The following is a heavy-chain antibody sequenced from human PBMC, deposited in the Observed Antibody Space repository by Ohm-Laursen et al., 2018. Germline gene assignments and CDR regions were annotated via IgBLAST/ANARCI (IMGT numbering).Heavy chain of an antibody. J-gene: IGHJ4*02. D-gene: IGHD3-22*01. CDR1: GGSISSYY. V-gene: IGHV4-59*12. CDR2: IYHSGIS. Sequence: SETLSLTCTVSGGSISSYYWSWIRQPPGKGLEWIGYIYHSGISHYNPSLKSRVTMSLDTSNNQFSLKLSSVTAVDTAVYYCARKRDSSGYFEWGQGTLVTVSS. CDR3: ARKRDSSGYFE.